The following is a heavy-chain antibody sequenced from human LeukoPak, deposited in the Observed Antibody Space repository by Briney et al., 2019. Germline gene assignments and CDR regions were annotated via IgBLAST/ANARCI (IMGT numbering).Heavy chain of an antibody. CDR2: IWYDGSKK. CDR3: ARDESSGYALYYFDY. J-gene: IGHJ4*02. Sequence: GGSLTLSCAASGFNFGGFGMHWVRQAPGKGLEWVAIIWYDGSKKFYADSVKGRFTISRDNSKNTLYLQKSSLRAEDTAVYYCARDESSGYALYYFDYWGQGTLVTVSS. CDR1: GFNFGGFG. V-gene: IGHV3-33*01. D-gene: IGHD3-22*01.